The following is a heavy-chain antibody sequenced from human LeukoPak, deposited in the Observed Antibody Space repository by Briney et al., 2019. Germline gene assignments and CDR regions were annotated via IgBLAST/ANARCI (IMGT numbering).Heavy chain of an antibody. J-gene: IGHJ4*02. V-gene: IGHV3-30*02. CDR2: VRNDGSDK. CDR3: AKHYYGSGSQKYYFDY. D-gene: IGHD3-10*01. Sequence: GGSLRLSCAASGFVFGDYGMHWVRQAPGKGLEWVTMVRNDGSDKYYADSVKGRFTISRDNSKNTLYLQMNSLRPGDTAVYYCAKHYYGSGSQKYYFDYWGQGTLVTVSS. CDR1: GFVFGDYG.